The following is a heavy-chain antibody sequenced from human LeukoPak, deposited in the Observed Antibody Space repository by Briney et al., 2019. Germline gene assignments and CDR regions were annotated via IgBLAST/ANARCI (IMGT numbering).Heavy chain of an antibody. CDR2: IYYSGST. D-gene: IGHD4-23*01. CDR1: GGSISSYY. Sequence: TSETLSLTCTVSGGSISSYYWSWIRQPPGKGLEWIGYIYYSGSTNYNPSLKSRVTISVDTSKNQFSLKLSSVTAADTAVYYCASAWRWSAFDIWGQGTMVTVSS. V-gene: IGHV4-59*08. CDR3: ASAWRWSAFDI. J-gene: IGHJ3*02.